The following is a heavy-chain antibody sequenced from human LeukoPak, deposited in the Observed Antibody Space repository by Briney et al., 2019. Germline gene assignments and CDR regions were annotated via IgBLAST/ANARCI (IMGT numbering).Heavy chain of an antibody. J-gene: IGHJ3*02. CDR3: ARDRYRQYEPYAFDI. CDR2: INPSGGST. Sequence: GASVKVSCKASGYTFTSYYMHWVRQAPGQGLEWMGIINPSGGSTSYAQKFQGRVTMTRDMSTSTVYMELSSLKAEDTAVYYCARDRYRQYEPYAFDIWGQGTMVTVSS. V-gene: IGHV1-46*01. D-gene: IGHD3-16*02. CDR1: GYTFTSYY.